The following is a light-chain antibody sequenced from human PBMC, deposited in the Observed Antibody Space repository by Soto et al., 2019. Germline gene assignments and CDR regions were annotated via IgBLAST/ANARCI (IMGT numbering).Light chain of an antibody. Sequence: QSALTQPASVAGSPGQSITISCPGTSNDVGGYNYVSWYQQQPGKAPKLILYKISHRPSGISNCFSRSTVGNTASLTNYGLQVVDEADYYWRSYSGTSRYVFGTGTKVTVL. J-gene: IGLJ1*01. CDR1: SNDVGGYNY. CDR3: RSYSGTSRYV. V-gene: IGLV2-14*01. CDR2: KIS.